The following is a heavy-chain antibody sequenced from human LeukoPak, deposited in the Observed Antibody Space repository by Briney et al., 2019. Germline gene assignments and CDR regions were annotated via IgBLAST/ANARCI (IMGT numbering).Heavy chain of an antibody. CDR3: AKDDAWLRFGE. J-gene: IGHJ4*02. Sequence: GGSLRLSCAASGFTFSNHGMNWVRQAPGKGLEWVSGISPSGDITYYADSVKGRFTISRDNSKNTLYLEVISMTAEDTAVYYCAKDDAWLRFGEWSQGTLVTVSS. D-gene: IGHD3-10*01. V-gene: IGHV3-23*01. CDR2: ISPSGDIT. CDR1: GFTFSNHG.